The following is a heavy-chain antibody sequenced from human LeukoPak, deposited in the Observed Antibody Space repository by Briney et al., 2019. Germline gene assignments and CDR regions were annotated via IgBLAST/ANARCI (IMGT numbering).Heavy chain of an antibody. V-gene: IGHV3-21*01. CDR1: GFTFSSYS. Sequence: GGSLRLSCAGSGFTFSSYSMNWVRQAPGKGLEWVSSISRSTSNIYYVDLVKGRFTISRDNAKNSLYLQMNSLRAEDTAVYYCARLPTYLGQGTLVTVSS. CDR2: ISRSTSNI. CDR3: ARLPTY. J-gene: IGHJ4*02.